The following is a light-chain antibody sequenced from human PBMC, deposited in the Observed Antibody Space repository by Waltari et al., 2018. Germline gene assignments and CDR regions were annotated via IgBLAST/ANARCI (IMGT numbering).Light chain of an antibody. CDR3: QHYDNLPPT. V-gene: IGKV1-33*01. Sequence: DIQMTQSPSSLSASVGDRVTITCQASQDIRNYLNWYQQKPWKAPKLLIYDASNLQTGVPSRFSGSGSGTDFTFTISRLQPEDFATYYCQHYDNLPPTFGQGTRLDIK. J-gene: IGKJ5*01. CDR1: QDIRNY. CDR2: DAS.